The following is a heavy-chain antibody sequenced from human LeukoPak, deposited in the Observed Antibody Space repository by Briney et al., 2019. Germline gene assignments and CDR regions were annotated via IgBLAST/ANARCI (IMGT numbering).Heavy chain of an antibody. D-gene: IGHD2-15*01. V-gene: IGHV1-18*01. CDR3: ARFCSGGSCSSSPSGWSAP. J-gene: IGHJ5*02. CDR2: ISAYNGNT. Sequence: ASVKVSCKASGYTFTSYGISWVRQAPGQGLEWMGWISAYNGNTNYAQKLQGRVTMTTDTSTSTAYMELRSLRSDDTAVYYCARFCSGGSCSSSPSGWSAPWGKEPLVTVS. CDR1: GYTFTSYG.